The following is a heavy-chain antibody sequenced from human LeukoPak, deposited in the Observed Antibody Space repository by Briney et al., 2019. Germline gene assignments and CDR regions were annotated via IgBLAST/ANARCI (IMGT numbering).Heavy chain of an antibody. Sequence: SETLSLTCTVSGGSISSSSYYWGWIRQPPGKGLEWIGYIYYSGSTNYNPSLKSRVTISVDTSKNQFSLRLTSVTAADTAVYYCARLLHPQSTSWFIDYWGQGALVTVSS. CDR1: GGSISSSSYY. CDR2: IYYSGST. V-gene: IGHV4-61*05. CDR3: ARLLHPQSTSWFIDY. D-gene: IGHD6-13*01. J-gene: IGHJ4*02.